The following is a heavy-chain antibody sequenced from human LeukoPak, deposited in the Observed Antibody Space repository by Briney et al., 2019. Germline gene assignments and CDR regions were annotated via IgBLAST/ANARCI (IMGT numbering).Heavy chain of an antibody. CDR2: IYFGGSP. J-gene: IGHJ5*01. CDR3: ARRPIVGSKGYWFDT. D-gene: IGHD1-26*01. V-gene: IGHV4-39*01. CDR1: GGYIGSNTNS. Sequence: SETLSPTCNVSGGYIGSNTNSWGWAWIRQPPGKGLEWIGSIYFGGSPYYNSSLKNRVTIIVDTSKNQFSLRLDSLTAADTAVYYCARRPIVGSKGYWFDTKG.